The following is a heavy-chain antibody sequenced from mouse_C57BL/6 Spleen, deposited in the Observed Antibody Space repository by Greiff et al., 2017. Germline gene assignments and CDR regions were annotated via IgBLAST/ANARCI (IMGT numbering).Heavy chain of an antibody. CDR2: IDPNSGGT. Sequence: QVQLQQPGAELVKPGASVKLSCKASGYTFTSYWMHWVKQRPGRGLEWIGRIDPNSGGTKYNEKFKSKATLTVDKPSSTAYMQLSSLTSEDSAVYYCARWDVDGYYEDYAMDYWGQGTSVTVSS. J-gene: IGHJ4*01. CDR3: ARWDVDGYYEDYAMDY. D-gene: IGHD2-3*01. CDR1: GYTFTSYW. V-gene: IGHV1-72*01.